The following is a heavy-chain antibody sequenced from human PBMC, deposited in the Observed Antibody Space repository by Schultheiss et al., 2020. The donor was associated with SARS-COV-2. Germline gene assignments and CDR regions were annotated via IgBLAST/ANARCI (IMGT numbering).Heavy chain of an antibody. V-gene: IGHV3-9*01. CDR1: AFIFDNYA. J-gene: IGHJ4*02. CDR3: AKDPDYGEPLLDY. Sequence: GGSLRLSCAASAFIFDNYAIHWVRQGPGKGLEWVAGISWNSGTIDYADSVKGRFTISRDNSKNTLYLQMNSLRAEDTAVYYCAKDPDYGEPLLDYWGQGTLVTVSS. CDR2: ISWNSGTI. D-gene: IGHD4-17*01.